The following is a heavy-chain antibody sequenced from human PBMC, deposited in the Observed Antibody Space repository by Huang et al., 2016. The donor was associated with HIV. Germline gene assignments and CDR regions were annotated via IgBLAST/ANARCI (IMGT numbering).Heavy chain of an antibody. V-gene: IGHV1-8*01. CDR2: RNPKRGKV. CDR3: ARGFGINYNHEAFDV. D-gene: IGHD3-10*01. CDR1: GYTFTNYD. J-gene: IGHJ3*01. Sequence: QIQLAQSGAEVKKPGASVKVSCKASGYTFTNYDINWVRQASGQGREWMGWRNPKRGKVGYTKKFQGRGAILMNSSINTSDLEVTSLTSEDTAVYYCARGFGINYNHEAFDVWGQGTMVTVSS.